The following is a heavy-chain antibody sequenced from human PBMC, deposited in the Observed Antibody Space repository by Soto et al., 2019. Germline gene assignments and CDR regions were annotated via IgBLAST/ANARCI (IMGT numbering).Heavy chain of an antibody. J-gene: IGHJ4*02. D-gene: IGHD6-19*01. V-gene: IGHV3-73*01. Sequence: GGSLRLSCAASGFTFSGSAMHWVRQASGKGLEWVGRIRSKANSYATAYAASVKGRFTISRDDSKNTAYLQMNSLKTEDTAVYYCTRQRVYSSGWYYFDYWGQGTLVTVSS. CDR1: GFTFSGSA. CDR2: IRSKANSYAT. CDR3: TRQRVYSSGWYYFDY.